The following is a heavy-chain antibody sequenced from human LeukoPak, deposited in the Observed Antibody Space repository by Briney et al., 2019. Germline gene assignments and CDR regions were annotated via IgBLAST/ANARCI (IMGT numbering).Heavy chain of an antibody. CDR2: IDEDGSEK. D-gene: IGHD3-16*01. Sequence: GGSLRLSCAASGITFTRHWMSWVRQAPGKGLEWVANIDEDGSEKNYLNSVKGRFTISRDNAKNSWYLQMNSLRADDTATSYCAPEPSYDVKSWGQGILVSVSS. CDR3: APEPSYDVKS. J-gene: IGHJ4*02. V-gene: IGHV3-7*01. CDR1: GITFTRHW.